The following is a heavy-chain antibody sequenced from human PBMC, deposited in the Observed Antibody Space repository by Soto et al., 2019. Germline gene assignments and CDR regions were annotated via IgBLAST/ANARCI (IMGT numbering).Heavy chain of an antibody. J-gene: IGHJ4*02. CDR1: GGSVSSGYNY. Sequence: SETLSLTCTVSGGSVSSGYNYWSWIRQSPGKGLEWIGYISGSGSTGYNPSLKNRLIMSVDRSKNQFTLRLTSVTAADTAVYFCATESGSTYGYFDYWGQGTQVTVSS. V-gene: IGHV4-30-4*01. D-gene: IGHD5-18*01. CDR2: ISGSGST. CDR3: ATESGSTYGYFDY.